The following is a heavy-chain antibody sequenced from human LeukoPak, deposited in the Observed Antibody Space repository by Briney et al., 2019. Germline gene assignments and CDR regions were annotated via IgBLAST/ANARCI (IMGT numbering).Heavy chain of an antibody. D-gene: IGHD4-11*01. CDR3: AAGAHSNYWSGDSFDY. J-gene: IGHJ4*02. V-gene: IGHV1-58*02. CDR1: GFTFTSSA. Sequence: SVTVSCKASGFTFTSSAMQWVRQARGQRLEWIGWIVVGSGNTNYAQKFQERVTITRDMSTSTAYMELSSLRSEDTAVYYCAAGAHSNYWSGDSFDYWGQGTLVTVSS. CDR2: IVVGSGNT.